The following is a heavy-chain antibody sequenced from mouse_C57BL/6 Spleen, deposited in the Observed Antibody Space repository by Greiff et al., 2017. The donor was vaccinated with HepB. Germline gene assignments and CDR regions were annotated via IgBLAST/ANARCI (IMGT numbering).Heavy chain of an antibody. D-gene: IGHD1-3*01. CDR2: IYPGSGST. Sequence: VQLQQPGAELVKPGASVKMSCKASGYTFTSYWITWVKQRPGQGLEWIGDIYPGSGSTNYNEKFKSKATLTVDTSSSTAYMQLSSLTSEDSAVYYCARGEVGEAPFAYWGQGTLVTVSA. CDR1: GYTFTSYW. CDR3: ARGEVGEAPFAY. J-gene: IGHJ3*01. V-gene: IGHV1-55*01.